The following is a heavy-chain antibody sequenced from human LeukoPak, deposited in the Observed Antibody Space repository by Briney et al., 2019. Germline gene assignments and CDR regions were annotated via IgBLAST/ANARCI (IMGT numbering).Heavy chain of an antibody. CDR3: ARGPWGSSGWSYFDY. Sequence: PGGSLRLSCAASGFTFSSYAMNWVRQAPGKGLEWVANIKQDGSEKYYVDSVKGRFTISRDNAKNSLYLQMNSLRAEDTAVYYCARGPWGSSGWSYFDYWGQGTLVTVSS. CDR1: GFTFSSYA. CDR2: IKQDGSEK. V-gene: IGHV3-7*03. D-gene: IGHD6-19*01. J-gene: IGHJ4*02.